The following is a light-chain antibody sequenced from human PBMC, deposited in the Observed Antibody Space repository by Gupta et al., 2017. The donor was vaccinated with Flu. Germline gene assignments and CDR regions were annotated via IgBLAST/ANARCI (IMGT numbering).Light chain of an antibody. CDR3: MQALQTPLYT. CDR1: QSLLHSNGYNY. CDR2: LGS. Sequence: IAMTQSPLSLLGTPGGQAYISCRSSQSLLHSNGYNYLDWYLQKPGQSPQLLIYLGSNRASGVPDRFSGSGSGTDFTLKISRVEAEDVGVYYCMQALQTPLYTFGQGTKLEIK. V-gene: IGKV2-28*01. J-gene: IGKJ2*01.